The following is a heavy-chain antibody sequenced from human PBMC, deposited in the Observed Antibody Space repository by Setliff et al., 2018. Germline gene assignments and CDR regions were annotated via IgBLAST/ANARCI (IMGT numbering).Heavy chain of an antibody. J-gene: IGHJ4*02. CDR3: ARAGSAAAGRKGIFEY. CDR1: GYSFNSYY. V-gene: IGHV1-46*02. Sequence: ASVKVSCKASGYSFNSYYMHWVRQAPGQGLKWMGIINPGGGSSSSTEKFQGRVTMTRDTSASTVYMEMGNLTSDDTAVYYCARAGSAAAGRKGIFEYWGQGSLVTSPQ. CDR2: INPGGGSS. D-gene: IGHD6-13*01.